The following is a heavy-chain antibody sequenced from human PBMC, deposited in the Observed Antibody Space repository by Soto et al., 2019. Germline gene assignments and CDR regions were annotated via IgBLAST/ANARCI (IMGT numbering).Heavy chain of an antibody. CDR2: LSAYNGKT. J-gene: IGHJ6*01. Sequence: QVQLVQSGGEVKKPGASVKLSCTASGYTFTSYGISWVRQAPGQGLEWMGWLSAYNGKTNYAQNVQGRVTMTTDTSTRKADKDLRSLRSDDTAVYYCARGGALNDLHGMDVWGQGTTVTVSS. V-gene: IGHV1-18*01. CDR3: ARGGALNDLHGMDV. D-gene: IGHD1-1*01. CDR1: GYTFTSYG.